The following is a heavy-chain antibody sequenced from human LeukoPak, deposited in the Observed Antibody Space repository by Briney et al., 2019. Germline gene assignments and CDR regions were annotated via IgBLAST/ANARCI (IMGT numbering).Heavy chain of an antibody. CDR1: GFTFSGYW. D-gene: IGHD3-16*01. CDR3: ARDGGIGFPFDF. CDR2: IRHDGSDK. J-gene: IGHJ4*02. V-gene: IGHV3-7*01. Sequence: GGSLRLSCAASGFTFSGYWMSWVRQAPGKGLEWVANIRHDGSDKYYVDSVKGRFTISRDNAKNSLSLQMNSLRIEDTAVYYCARDGGIGFPFDFWGQGTLVTVSS.